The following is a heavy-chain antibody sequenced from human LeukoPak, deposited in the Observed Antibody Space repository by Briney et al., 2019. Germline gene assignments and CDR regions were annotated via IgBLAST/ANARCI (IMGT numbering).Heavy chain of an antibody. CDR3: ARLYYDASDYPDY. J-gene: IGHJ4*02. Sequence: GKSLKISCKGSGFSFTSYWIGWVRQMAGKGPEWMGHIYPDDSDTRYSPSFQGQVTISADKSISTAYLQWSSLKASDTAMYYCARLYYDASDYPDYWGQGTLVTVSS. CDR2: IYPDDSDT. CDR1: GFSFTSYW. D-gene: IGHD3-22*01. V-gene: IGHV5-51*01.